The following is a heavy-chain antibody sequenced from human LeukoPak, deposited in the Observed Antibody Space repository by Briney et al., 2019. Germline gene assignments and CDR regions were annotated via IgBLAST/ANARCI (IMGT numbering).Heavy chain of an antibody. CDR1: GYTFTSYG. J-gene: IGHJ4*02. Sequence: ASVKVSCKASGYTFTSYGISWERQAPGQGLEWMGWISAYNGHTNYAQKVQGRVTMTTDTFTSTAYMELRSLTSDDTAVYYCARLGYYGSGTYYNDDYWGQGTLVTVSS. V-gene: IGHV1-18*01. CDR3: ARLGYYGSGTYYNDDY. D-gene: IGHD3-10*01. CDR2: ISAYNGHT.